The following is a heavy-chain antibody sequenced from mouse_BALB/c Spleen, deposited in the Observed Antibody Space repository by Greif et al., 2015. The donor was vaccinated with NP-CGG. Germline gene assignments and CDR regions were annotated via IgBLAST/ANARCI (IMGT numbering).Heavy chain of an antibody. CDR1: GFTFSSYG. V-gene: IGHV5-6*01. CDR3: ARRVGDWGELAWFAY. J-gene: IGHJ3*01. D-gene: IGHD4-1*01. CDR2: IGSGGSYT. Sequence: VQLQQSGGDLVKPGGSLKLSCAASGFTFSSYGMSWVRQTPDKRLEWVATIGSGGSYTYYPDSVKGRFTISRDNAKNTLYLQMSSLKSEDTAMYYCARRVGDWGELAWFAYWGQGTLVTVSA.